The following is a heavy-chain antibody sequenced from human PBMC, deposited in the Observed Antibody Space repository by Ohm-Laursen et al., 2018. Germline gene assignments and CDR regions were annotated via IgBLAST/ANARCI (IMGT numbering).Heavy chain of an antibody. CDR2: IYRNDAK. CDR1: GFSLTANGVG. J-gene: IGHJ3*01. V-gene: IGHV2-5*01. Sequence: PTQTLTLTCTFSGFSLTANGVGVGWIRQPPGKALEWLALIYRNDAKRYNPSLKSRLTITKDTSKNQVVLTMANMDPLDTATYFCAHRGYDVWSGYYDAFDFWGQGTMVTVSS. D-gene: IGHD3-3*01. CDR3: AHRGYDVWSGYYDAFDF.